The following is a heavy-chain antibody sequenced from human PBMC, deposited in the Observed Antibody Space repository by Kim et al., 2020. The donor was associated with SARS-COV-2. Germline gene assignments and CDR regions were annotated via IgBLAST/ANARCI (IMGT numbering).Heavy chain of an antibody. J-gene: IGHJ4*02. CDR3: AKDPGLGELPVGYFDY. D-gene: IGHD1-26*01. CDR1: GFTFSSYA. CDR2: IYSGGSST. V-gene: IGHV3-23*03. Sequence: GGSLRLSCAASGFTFSSYAMSWVRQAPGKGLEWVSVIYSGGSSTYYADTVKGRFTISRDNSKNTLYLQMNSLRAEDTAVYYCAKDPGLGELPVGYFDYWGQGTLVTVSS.